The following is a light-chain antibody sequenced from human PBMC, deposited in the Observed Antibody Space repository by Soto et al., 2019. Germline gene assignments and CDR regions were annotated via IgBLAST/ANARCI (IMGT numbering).Light chain of an antibody. CDR1: QSISSW. J-gene: IGKJ1*01. V-gene: IGKV1-5*03. Sequence: DIRMTHSPSTLSASVLYRVTITCRASQSISSWLAWYQQKPGKAPKLLIYKASSLESGVPSRFSGSGSGTEFTLTLSSLQPDDFATYYCQQYNTYWTFGQGTKVDIK. CDR2: KAS. CDR3: QQYNTYWT.